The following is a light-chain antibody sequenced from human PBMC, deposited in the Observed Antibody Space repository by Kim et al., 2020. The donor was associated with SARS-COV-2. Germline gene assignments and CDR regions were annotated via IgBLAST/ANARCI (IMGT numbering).Light chain of an antibody. CDR1: QSVSSK. V-gene: IGKV3-15*01. CDR2: GAS. CDR3: QQYNNWPPWT. Sequence: EIVMTQSPATLSVSPGERATLSCRTSQSVSSKLAWYQHKPGQAPRLLIYGASTRATGIPARFSGSGSGPEFTLTISSLQSEDLAVYYCQQYNNWPPWTFGQGAKVDIK. J-gene: IGKJ1*01.